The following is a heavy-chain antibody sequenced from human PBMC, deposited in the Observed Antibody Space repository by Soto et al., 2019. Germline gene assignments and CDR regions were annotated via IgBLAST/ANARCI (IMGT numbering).Heavy chain of an antibody. Sequence: ASVKVSCKASGCTFTSYGISWVRQAPGQGLEWMGWISAYNGNTNHAQKLQGRVTMTTDTSTSTAYMELRSLRSDDTAVYYCARSIAAAVDFDYWGKGTLVTVSS. V-gene: IGHV1-18*01. CDR2: ISAYNGNT. D-gene: IGHD6-13*01. CDR3: ARSIAAAVDFDY. J-gene: IGHJ4*02. CDR1: GCTFTSYG.